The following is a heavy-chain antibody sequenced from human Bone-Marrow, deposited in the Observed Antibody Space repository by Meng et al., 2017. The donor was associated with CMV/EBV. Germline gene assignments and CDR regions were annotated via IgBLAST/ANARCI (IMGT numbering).Heavy chain of an antibody. CDR2: ISYDGSNK. Sequence: AASGFTFSSNGMHWGRQAPGKGLEWVAAISYDGSNKYYADSLKGRFTISRDNSKNTLYLQMNSLRAEDTAVYYCARDDCTRTSCYGYWGQGTLVTVSS. D-gene: IGHD2-2*01. J-gene: IGHJ4*02. CDR1: GFTFSSNG. V-gene: IGHV3-30*03. CDR3: ARDDCTRTSCYGY.